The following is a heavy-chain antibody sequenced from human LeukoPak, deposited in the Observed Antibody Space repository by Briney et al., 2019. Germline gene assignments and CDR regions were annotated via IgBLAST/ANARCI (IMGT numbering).Heavy chain of an antibody. CDR2: IYSGGST. V-gene: IGHV3-66*01. CDR1: GFTFSSYA. J-gene: IGHJ4*02. Sequence: GRSLRLSCAASGFTFSSYAMHWVRQAPGKGLEWVAVIYSGGSTYYADSVKGRFTISRDNSKNTLYLQMNSLRAEDAAVYYCAKAPVTTCSGAYCYPFDYWGQGTLVTVSS. D-gene: IGHD2-15*01. CDR3: AKAPVTTCSGAYCYPFDY.